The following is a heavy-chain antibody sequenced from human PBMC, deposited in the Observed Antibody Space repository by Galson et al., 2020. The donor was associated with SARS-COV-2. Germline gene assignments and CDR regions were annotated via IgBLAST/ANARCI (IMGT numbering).Heavy chain of an antibody. V-gene: IGHV3-7*01. D-gene: IGHD2-2*01. CDR1: GFTFSSYW. CDR2: IKQDGSEK. Sequence: GGSLRLSCAASGFTFSSYWMSWVRQAPGKGLEWVANIKQDGSEKYYVDSVRGRFTISRDNAKNSLYLQMNSLRAEDTAVYYCARWLVVPADIIYCYYYYGIDVWGQGTTVTVSS. J-gene: IGHJ6*02. CDR3: ARWLVVPADIIYCYYYYGIDV.